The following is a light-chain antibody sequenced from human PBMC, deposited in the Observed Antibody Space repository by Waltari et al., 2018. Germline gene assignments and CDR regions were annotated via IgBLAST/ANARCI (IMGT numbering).Light chain of an antibody. CDR3: QSADDSGDHVL. CDR1: ELADKY. Sequence: SPGLTQPPSVSVSPGQTAIITCSGDELADKYIYWFQQKSGQAPVVVIRRNTGRPSGIPDRFSASDSGTTGTLVISGVQAEDEAEYYCQSADDSGDHVLFGGGTKLTVL. J-gene: IGLJ2*01. CDR2: RNT. V-gene: IGLV3-25*03.